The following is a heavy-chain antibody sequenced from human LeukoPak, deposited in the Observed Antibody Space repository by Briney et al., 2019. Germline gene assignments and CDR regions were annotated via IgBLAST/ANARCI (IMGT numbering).Heavy chain of an antibody. CDR3: AKKSGRASVAPLDY. J-gene: IGHJ4*02. CDR1: GFTIGGFA. V-gene: IGHV3-23*01. CDR2: IGSDYKT. D-gene: IGHD3-10*01. Sequence: GGSLRLSCAASGFTIGGFAMTWVRQAPGKGLEWVSSIGSDYKTHYSESVKGRFTISRDNSKNTLYLQMNSLRAEDTAVYYCAKKSGRASVAPLDYWGQGTLVTVSS.